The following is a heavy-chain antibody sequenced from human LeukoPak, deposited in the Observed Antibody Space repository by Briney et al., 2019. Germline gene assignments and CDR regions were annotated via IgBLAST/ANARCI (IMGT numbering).Heavy chain of an antibody. CDR1: GGSISSTFYY. D-gene: IGHD7-27*01. V-gene: IGHV4-39*07. J-gene: IGHJ4*02. CDR2: IYSSGST. CDR3: ARGPHYALGIYFDY. Sequence: PSETLSLTCTVSGGSISSTFYYWGWIRQHPGQGLEWIGSIYSSGSTNYNPSLKSRVTMSVDTSKNQFSLKLSSVTAADTAVYYCARGPHYALGIYFDYWGQGTLVTVSS.